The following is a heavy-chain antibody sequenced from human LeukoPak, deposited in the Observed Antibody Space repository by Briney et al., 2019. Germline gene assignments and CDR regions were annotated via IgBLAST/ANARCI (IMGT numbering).Heavy chain of an antibody. Sequence: PSETLSLTCTVSGGSISSYYWSWIRQPAGKGLEWIGRIYTSGSTNYNPSLKSRVTMSVDTSKNRFSLKLSSVTAADTAVYYCARETYYYDSSGYFPYYYYYYMDVWGKGTTVTVSS. D-gene: IGHD3-22*01. J-gene: IGHJ6*03. V-gene: IGHV4-4*07. CDR1: GGSISSYY. CDR2: IYTSGST. CDR3: ARETYYYDSSGYFPYYYYYYMDV.